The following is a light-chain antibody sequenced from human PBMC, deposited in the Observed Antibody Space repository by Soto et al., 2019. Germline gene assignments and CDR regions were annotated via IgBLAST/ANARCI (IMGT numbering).Light chain of an antibody. V-gene: IGLV2-23*02. J-gene: IGLJ1*01. Sequence: QSSLTQPASVSGSPGQSITISCTGTSSDVGSYNLVSWYQQHPGKAPKLMIYEVSKRPSGVSNRFSGSKSGNTASLTISGLQHEDETDYYFCSYAGSSTSYVFGTGTKVTVL. CDR1: SSDVGSYNL. CDR2: EVS. CDR3: CSYAGSSTSYV.